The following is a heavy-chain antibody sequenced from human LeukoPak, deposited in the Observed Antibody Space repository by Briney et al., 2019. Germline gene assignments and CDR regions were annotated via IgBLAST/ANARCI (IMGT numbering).Heavy chain of an antibody. CDR3: ARVGPDDFWSGYYLDY. D-gene: IGHD3-3*01. Sequence: PGGSLRLSCAASGFTISSYWMSWVRQAPGKGLEWVANIKQDGSEKYYVDSVKGRFTISRDNAKNSLYLQMNSLRAEDTAVYYCARVGPDDFWSGYYLDYWGQGTLVTVSS. V-gene: IGHV3-7*01. CDR1: GFTISSYW. CDR2: IKQDGSEK. J-gene: IGHJ4*02.